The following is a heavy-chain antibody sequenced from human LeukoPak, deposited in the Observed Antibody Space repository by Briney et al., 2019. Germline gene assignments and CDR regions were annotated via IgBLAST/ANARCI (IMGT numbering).Heavy chain of an antibody. Sequence: PGGSLRLSCSGSGFTISSYGMHWVRQAPGRGLEWVAVISYDGSNNYYADSVKGRFTISRDNSKNTLYLQMNSLRAEDTAVYYCAKSLGYSYGSDAFDIWGQGTMVTVSS. CDR2: ISYDGSNN. J-gene: IGHJ3*02. D-gene: IGHD5-18*01. V-gene: IGHV3-30*18. CDR3: AKSLGYSYGSDAFDI. CDR1: GFTISSYG.